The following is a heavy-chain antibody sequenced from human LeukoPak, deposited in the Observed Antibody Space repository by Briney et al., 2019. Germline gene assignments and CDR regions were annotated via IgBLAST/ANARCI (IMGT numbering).Heavy chain of an antibody. CDR1: GGSISSYY. J-gene: IGHJ3*02. D-gene: IGHD1-14*01. CDR2: IYYSGST. V-gene: IGHV4-59*01. Sequence: SETLSLTCTVSGGSISSYYWSWIRQPPGKGPEGMGYIYYSGSTNYNPSLRSRVTMSVDTSRKQFSLKLSSVTAADTAVYYCARGRTASSPFDIWGQGTLVTVTS. CDR3: ARGRTASSPFDI.